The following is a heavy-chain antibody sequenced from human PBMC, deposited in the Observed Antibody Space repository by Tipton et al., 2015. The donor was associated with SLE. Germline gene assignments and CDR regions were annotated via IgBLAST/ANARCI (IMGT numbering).Heavy chain of an antibody. CDR1: GGSISSYY. CDR3: ARDSDYYDSSGSLDY. D-gene: IGHD3-22*01. J-gene: IGHJ4*02. Sequence: TLSLTCTVSGGSISSYYWSWIRLPAGKGLEWIGGIYTSGSTNYNPSLQSRVTMSVDTSKNQFSLKLSSVTAADTAVYYCARDSDYYDSSGSLDYWGQGTLVTVSS. CDR2: IYTSGST. V-gene: IGHV4-4*07.